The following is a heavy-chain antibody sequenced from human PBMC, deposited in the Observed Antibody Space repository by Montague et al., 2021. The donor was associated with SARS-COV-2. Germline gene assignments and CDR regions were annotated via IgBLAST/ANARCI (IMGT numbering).Heavy chain of an antibody. J-gene: IGHJ4*01. D-gene: IGHD3-10*01. CDR1: GASISSNIW. Sequence: SETLSLTCDVSGASISSNIWWSWVRQPPEKGLQLIGEIYHNGGTTYNPSLRHRVTISVDKSKNQFSLKVMSVTAADTALYYCLGRGLIVDRGVPEDFEEWGHGTLVGVS. V-gene: IGHV4-4*02. CDR3: LGRGLIVDRGVPEDFEE. CDR2: IYHNGGT.